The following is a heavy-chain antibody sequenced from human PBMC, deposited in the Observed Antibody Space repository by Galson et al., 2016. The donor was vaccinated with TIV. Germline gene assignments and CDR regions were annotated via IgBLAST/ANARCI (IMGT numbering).Heavy chain of an antibody. D-gene: IGHD4/OR15-4a*01. CDR3: ARVVLYGGFQELDQ. Sequence: SETLSLTCSVSGGSMKTHYWTWIRQPPGKGLEWIGYIAYTGSPNYNPALSSRGTISMNTSKHQFSLMLKSVTVADTAVYYCARVVLYGGFQELDQWGQGTRGTVSS. CDR2: IAYTGSP. V-gene: IGHV4-59*11. J-gene: IGHJ1*01. CDR1: GGSMKTHY.